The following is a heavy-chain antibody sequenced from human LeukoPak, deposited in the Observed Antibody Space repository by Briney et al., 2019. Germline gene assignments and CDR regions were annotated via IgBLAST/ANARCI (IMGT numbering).Heavy chain of an antibody. CDR3: AREIVGGLRDY. J-gene: IGHJ4*02. V-gene: IGHV4-39*02. Sequence: PSETRSLTCTVTGGSISSSNDCWDWILQPPGKGLEWIGKIYYSGSTYYNPSLKSRVTISVDTSKNQFSLKLSSVTAADTAVYFCAREIVGGLRDYWGQGALVTVSS. CDR2: IYYSGST. CDR1: GGSISSSNDC. D-gene: IGHD2-21*01.